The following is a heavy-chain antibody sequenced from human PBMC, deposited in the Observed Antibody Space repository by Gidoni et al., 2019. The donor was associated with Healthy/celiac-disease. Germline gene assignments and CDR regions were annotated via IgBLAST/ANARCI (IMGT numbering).Heavy chain of an antibody. Sequence: QVQLQQWGAGLLKPSETLSRTCAVYGGSFSGYYWRWIRQPPGKGLEWIGEINHSGSTNYNPSLKSRVTISVDTSKNQFSLKLSSVTAADTAVYYCARGDLAVAGEFDYWGQGTLVTVSS. CDR2: INHSGST. CDR1: GGSFSGYY. J-gene: IGHJ4*02. V-gene: IGHV4-34*01. D-gene: IGHD6-19*01. CDR3: ARGDLAVAGEFDY.